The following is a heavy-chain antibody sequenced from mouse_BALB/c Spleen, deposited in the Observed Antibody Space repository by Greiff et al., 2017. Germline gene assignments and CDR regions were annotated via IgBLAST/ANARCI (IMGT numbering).Heavy chain of an antibody. V-gene: IGHV5-6-2*01. D-gene: IGHD1-1*01. CDR1: GFTFSSYY. J-gene: IGHJ4*01. CDR2: INSNGGST. CDR3: ARQVTTVVANYAMDY. Sequence: EVKLVESGGGLVKLGGSLKLSCAASGFTFSSYYMSWVRQTPEKRLELVAAINSNGGSTYYPDTVKGRFTISRDNAKNTLYLQMSSLKSEDTALYYCARQVTTVVANYAMDYWGQGTSVTVSS.